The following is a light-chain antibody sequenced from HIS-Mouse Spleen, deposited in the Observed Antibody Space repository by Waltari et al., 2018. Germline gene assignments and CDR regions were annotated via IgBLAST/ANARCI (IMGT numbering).Light chain of an antibody. CDR2: GKN. CDR1: SLRSYY. J-gene: IGLJ3*02. CDR3: NSRDSSGNHHWV. Sequence: SSELTQDPAVSVALGQTVRITCQGDSLRSYYASWYQQTPGQAPVLVIYGKNNRPSGNPDRFSGSSSGNTASLTITGAQAEDEADYYCNSRDSSGNHHWVFGGGTKLTVL. V-gene: IGLV3-19*01.